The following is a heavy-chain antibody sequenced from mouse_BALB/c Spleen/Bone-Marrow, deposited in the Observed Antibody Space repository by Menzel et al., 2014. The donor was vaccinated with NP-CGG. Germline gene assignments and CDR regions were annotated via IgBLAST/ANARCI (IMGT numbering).Heavy chain of an antibody. CDR2: IYPGGGYT. Sequence: QVQLQQSGAELVRPGTSVKISCKASGYTFTNYWLGWVKQRPGHGLEWIGDIYPGGGYTNYNEKFKGKATLTADTSSSTAYMQLSSLTSEDSAXXXCXREVRRYFDVWGAGTTVTVSS. J-gene: IGHJ1*01. D-gene: IGHD2-14*01. CDR3: XREVRRYFDV. V-gene: IGHV1-63*02. CDR1: GYTFTNYW.